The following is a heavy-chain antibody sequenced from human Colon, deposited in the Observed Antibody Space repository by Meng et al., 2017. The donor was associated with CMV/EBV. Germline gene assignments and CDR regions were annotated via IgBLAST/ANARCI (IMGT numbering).Heavy chain of an antibody. V-gene: IGHV3-23*01. CDR1: A. D-gene: IGHD3-9*01. Sequence: AIGWVGRAAGKGLEWVSGICDSGGSTYYEEAVKGRMTISRDNSKNTVFVQMNRLRAEDTAVYYCERGPRRHYDIMNGYYNIFDYLGHGTLVTVSS. CDR3: ERGPRRHYDIMNGYYNIFDY. CDR2: ICDSGGST. J-gene: IGHJ4*01.